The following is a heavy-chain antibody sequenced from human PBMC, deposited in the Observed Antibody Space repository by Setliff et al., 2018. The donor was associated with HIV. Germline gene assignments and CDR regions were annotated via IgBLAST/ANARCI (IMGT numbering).Heavy chain of an antibody. V-gene: IGHV1-18*01. CDR1: GYTFTSYG. J-gene: IGHJ6*03. CDR2: ISAYNGNT. Sequence: ASVKVSCKASGYTFTSYGISWVRQAPGQGLEWMGWISAYNGNTNYAQKRQGRVTMTTDTSTSTAYMEVKSLRSDDTAVYYCARFEGRDKRGYSYGAYYYYMDVWGKGTTVTVS. CDR3: ARFEGRDKRGYSYGAYYYYMDV. D-gene: IGHD5-18*01.